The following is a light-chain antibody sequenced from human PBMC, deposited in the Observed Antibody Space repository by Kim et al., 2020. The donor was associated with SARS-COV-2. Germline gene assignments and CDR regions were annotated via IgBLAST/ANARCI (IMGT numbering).Light chain of an antibody. CDR2: AAS. V-gene: IGKV1-8*01. Sequence: ASPGDRVTITCWASQDIRSYLAWYQQKPGKAPKLLIYAASTLQSRVPSRFSGSGSGTDFTLTISNLQSGDFATYFCQQYDTHPLTFGGGTKVDIK. CDR3: QQYDTHPLT. CDR1: QDIRSY. J-gene: IGKJ4*01.